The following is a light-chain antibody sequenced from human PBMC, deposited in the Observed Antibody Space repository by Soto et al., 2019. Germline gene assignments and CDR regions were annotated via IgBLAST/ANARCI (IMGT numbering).Light chain of an antibody. CDR3: QSYDSSLSGYV. CDR2: GNS. V-gene: IGLV1-40*01. J-gene: IGLJ1*01. Sequence: QSVLTQPPSVSGAPGQRVTISCTGSNSNIGAGYDVHWYQQLPGPAPKLLIYGNSNRPSGVPDRFSGSKSGTSASLAITGLQAEDEADYYCQSYDSSLSGYVFGTGTKVTVL. CDR1: NSNIGAGYD.